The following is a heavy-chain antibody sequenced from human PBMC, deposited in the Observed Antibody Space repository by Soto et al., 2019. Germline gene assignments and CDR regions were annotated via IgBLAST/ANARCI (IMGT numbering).Heavy chain of an antibody. Sequence: SETLSLTCAVSSGSISSSNWWSGVRQPPGKGLEWIGEIYHSGSTNYNPSLKSRVTISVDKSKNQFSLKLSSVTAADTAVYYCAVTKGVSRFDPWGQGTLVTVSS. D-gene: IGHD2-8*01. CDR2: IYHSGST. V-gene: IGHV4-4*02. CDR3: AVTKGVSRFDP. J-gene: IGHJ5*02. CDR1: SGSISSSNW.